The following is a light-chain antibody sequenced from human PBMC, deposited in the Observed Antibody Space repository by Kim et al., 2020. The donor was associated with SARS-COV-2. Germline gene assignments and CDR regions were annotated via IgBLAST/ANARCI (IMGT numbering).Light chain of an antibody. Sequence: ASLGDRVTITCRASQDIANSVAWYQQKPGKVPQVLIYAASTLQSGVPSRFSGSGSGTEFTLTIDSLQTEDVATYYCQKYNSAPWTFGPGTQVDIK. V-gene: IGKV1-27*01. J-gene: IGKJ1*01. CDR2: AAS. CDR3: QKYNSAPWT. CDR1: QDIANS.